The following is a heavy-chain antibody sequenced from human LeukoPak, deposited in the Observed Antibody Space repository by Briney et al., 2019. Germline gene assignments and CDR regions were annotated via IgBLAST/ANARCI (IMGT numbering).Heavy chain of an antibody. J-gene: IGHJ3*02. CDR1: HGSITITSYY. CDR2: LYYTGNT. Sequence: PSETLSLTCTVSHGSITITSYYWGWIRQPPGKGLEWIGSLYYTGNTYYNPSLKSRVTISVDTSKNQFSLQLSSVTAADTAVYYCARAIPRGGVAIYGDPFFSYDAFDIWGQGTMVTVSS. CDR3: ARAIPRGGVAIYGDPFFSYDAFDI. V-gene: IGHV4-39*07. D-gene: IGHD4-17*01.